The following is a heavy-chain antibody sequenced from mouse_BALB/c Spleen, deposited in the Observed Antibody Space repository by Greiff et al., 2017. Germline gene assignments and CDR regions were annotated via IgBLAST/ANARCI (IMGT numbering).Heavy chain of an antibody. Sequence: DVKLVESGGGLVQPGGSLRLSCATSGFTFTDYYMSWVRQPPGKALEWLGFIRHKANGYTTEYSASVKGRFTISRDNSQSILYLQMNTLRAEDSATYYCARDGYDDYAMDYWGQGTSVTVSS. D-gene: IGHD2-2*01. CDR3: ARDGYDDYAMDY. CDR1: GFTFTDYY. J-gene: IGHJ4*01. V-gene: IGHV7-3*02. CDR2: IRHKANGYTT.